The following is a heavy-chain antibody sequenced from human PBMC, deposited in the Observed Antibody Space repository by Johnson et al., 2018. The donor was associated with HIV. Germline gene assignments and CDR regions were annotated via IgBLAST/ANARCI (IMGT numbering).Heavy chain of an antibody. CDR1: GFTVSSNY. Sequence: VQLVESGGGLVQPGGSLRLSCAASGFTVSSNYMSWVRQGPGKGLEWVANIKQDGSEKYYVDSVKGRFTISRENAKNSLYLQMNSLRAEDTAVYYCARDHRAYCGGDCYSDAFDIWGQGTMVTVSS. CDR3: ARDHRAYCGGDCYSDAFDI. D-gene: IGHD2-21*02. CDR2: IKQDGSEK. V-gene: IGHV3-7*01. J-gene: IGHJ3*02.